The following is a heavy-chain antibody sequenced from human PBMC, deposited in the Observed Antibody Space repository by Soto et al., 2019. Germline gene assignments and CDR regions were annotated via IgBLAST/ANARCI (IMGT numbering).Heavy chain of an antibody. CDR3: ASTPLGSSWYGTFDY. CDR2: ISAYNGNT. D-gene: IGHD6-13*01. Sequence: QVQLVQSGAEVKKPGASVKVSCKASGYTFTSYGISWVRQAPGQGLEWMGWISAYNGNTNYAQKVQGRVTMTTDTSTSIAYMELRSLRSDDTAVYYCASTPLGSSWYGTFDYWGQGTLVTVSS. J-gene: IGHJ4*02. CDR1: GYTFTSYG. V-gene: IGHV1-18*01.